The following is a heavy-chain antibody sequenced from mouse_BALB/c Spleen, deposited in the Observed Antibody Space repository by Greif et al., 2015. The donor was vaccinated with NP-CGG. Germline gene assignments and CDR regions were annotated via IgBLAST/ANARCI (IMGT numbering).Heavy chain of an antibody. D-gene: IGHD5-1*01. CDR2: INPDSSTI. Sequence: DVHLVESGGGLVQPGGSLKLSCAASGFDFSRYWMSWVRQAPGKGLEWIGEINPDSSTISYTPSLKDKIIMSRDNAKNTLYLQMSKVRSEDTALYYCARPEEYGPFAYWGQGTLVTVSA. CDR3: ARPEEYGPFAY. CDR1: GFDFSRYW. J-gene: IGHJ3*01. V-gene: IGHV4-1*02.